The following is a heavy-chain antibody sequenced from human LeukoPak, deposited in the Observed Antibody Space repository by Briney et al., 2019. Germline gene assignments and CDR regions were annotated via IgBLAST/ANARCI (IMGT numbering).Heavy chain of an antibody. J-gene: IGHJ4*02. CDR2: FDPEDGET. CDR1: GYTLTELS. Sequence: GASVKVSCKVSGYTLTELSMHWERQAPGKGLEWMGGFDPEDGETIYAQKFQGRVTMTEDTSTDTAYMELSSLRSEDTAVYYCATRTYYYDSSGYYYFDYWGQGTLVTVSS. CDR3: ATRTYYYDSSGYYYFDY. V-gene: IGHV1-24*01. D-gene: IGHD3-22*01.